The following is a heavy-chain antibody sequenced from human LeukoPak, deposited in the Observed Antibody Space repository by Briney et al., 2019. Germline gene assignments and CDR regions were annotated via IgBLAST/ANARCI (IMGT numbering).Heavy chain of an antibody. V-gene: IGHV3-23*01. CDR1: GFTFSSYA. Sequence: GGSLRLSCAASGFTFSSYAMSWVRQAPGKGLEWVSAISGSGGSTYYADSVKGRFTISRDNSKNTLYLQMNSLKTEDTAVYYCTTEPLGYCSSTSCYRKFYYYGMDVWGQGTTVTVSS. CDR2: ISGSGGST. D-gene: IGHD2-2*03. J-gene: IGHJ6*02. CDR3: TTEPLGYCSSTSCYRKFYYYGMDV.